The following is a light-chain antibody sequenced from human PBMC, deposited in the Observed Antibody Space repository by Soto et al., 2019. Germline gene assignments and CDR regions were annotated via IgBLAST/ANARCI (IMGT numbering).Light chain of an antibody. V-gene: IGLV1-44*01. CDR1: SSNIESNS. Sequence: QSVLTQPPSASGTPGQRVTISCSGSSSNIESNSVNWYQQLPGTAPKLLIYGDNQRPSGVPDRFSGSKSGTSASLVISGLQSDDEADYHWAAWDDSLNVVIFGGGTKLTVL. CDR3: AAWDDSLNVVI. J-gene: IGLJ2*01. CDR2: GDN.